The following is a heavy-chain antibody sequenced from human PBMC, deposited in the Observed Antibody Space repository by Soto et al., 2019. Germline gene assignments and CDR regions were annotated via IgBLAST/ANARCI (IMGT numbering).Heavy chain of an antibody. V-gene: IGHV1-24*01. J-gene: IGHJ6*02. D-gene: IGHD3-16*01. CDR2: FDPEDGET. CDR3: AHPTRLGEFGYYYYGMDV. CDR1: GYTLTELS. Sequence: GASVKVSCKVSGYTLTELSMHWVRQAPGKGLEWMGGFDPEDGETIYAQKFQGRVTMTEDTSTDTAYMELSSLRSEDTAVYYCAHPTRLGEFGYYYYGMDVWGQGTTVTVSS.